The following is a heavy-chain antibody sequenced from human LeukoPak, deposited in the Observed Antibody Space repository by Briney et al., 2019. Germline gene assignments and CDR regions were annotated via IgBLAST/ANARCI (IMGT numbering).Heavy chain of an antibody. CDR3: ANYIRNVHDYMDV. D-gene: IGHD4-11*01. Sequence: SETLSLTCSVSGGSFDSKYWSWIRQPPGKGLEWIGYIYTSGSINFNPSLRSRVAMSIDTSKHQSSLKFYSVTAADTAVYYCANYIRNVHDYMDVWGKGTTVIVSS. CDR1: GGSFDSKY. V-gene: IGHV4-4*09. CDR2: IYTSGSI. J-gene: IGHJ6*03.